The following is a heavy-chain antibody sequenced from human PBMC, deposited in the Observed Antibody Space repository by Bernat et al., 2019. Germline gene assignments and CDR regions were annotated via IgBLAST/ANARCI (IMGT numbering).Heavy chain of an antibody. J-gene: IGHJ4*02. Sequence: QVQLVQSGAEVKKPGASVKVSCKASGYTFTSYDINWVRQATGQGLEWMGWMNPNSGNTGYAQKFRAKVTMTRTTSKAQANLRWGSWELKDTAGYYGRRAAAHWGGDYDLDYGGQGTLVTVSP. D-gene: IGHD4-17*01. V-gene: IGHV1-8*01. CDR2: MNPNSGNT. CDR1: GYTFTSYD. CDR3: RRAAAHWGGDYDLDY.